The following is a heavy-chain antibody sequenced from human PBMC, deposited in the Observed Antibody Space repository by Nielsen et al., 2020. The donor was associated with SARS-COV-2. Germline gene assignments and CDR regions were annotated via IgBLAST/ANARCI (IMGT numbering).Heavy chain of an antibody. Sequence: SETLSLTCAVYGGSFSGYYWSWIRQPPGKGLEWIGEINHSGSTNYNPSLKSRVTISVDTSKNQFSLKLSSVTAADTAVYYCARDGGLYYYDSSGLFDYWGRGTRVTVSS. V-gene: IGHV4-34*01. D-gene: IGHD3-22*01. CDR3: ARDGGLYYYDSSGLFDY. J-gene: IGHJ4*02. CDR1: GGSFSGYY. CDR2: INHSGST.